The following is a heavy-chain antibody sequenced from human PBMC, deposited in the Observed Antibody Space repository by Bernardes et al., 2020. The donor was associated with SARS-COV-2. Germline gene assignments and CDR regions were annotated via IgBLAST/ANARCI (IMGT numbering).Heavy chain of an antibody. J-gene: IGHJ2*01. Sequence: GSLRLSCAASGFTFSSFDMHWVRQAPGKGLEWVSGIGSGGDTYYPGSVKGRFTISRQNAKNSLYLQMNSLTAGDTAVYYCARGSRDGYWYFDLWGRGTLVTVSS. D-gene: IGHD2-2*01. CDR3: ARGSRDGYWYFDL. CDR1: GFTFSSFD. V-gene: IGHV3-13*01. CDR2: IGSGGDT.